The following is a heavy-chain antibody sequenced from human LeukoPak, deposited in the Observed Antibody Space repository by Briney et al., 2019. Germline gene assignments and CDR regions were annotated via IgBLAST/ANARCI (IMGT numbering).Heavy chain of an antibody. CDR3: ASSTAYSY. J-gene: IGHJ4*02. V-gene: IGHV1-8*02. Sequence: GASVKVSCKASGYTFTNYDINGVRQATGQGLEWIGWVNPNSGNTGYAQKFHGRVTLTRDTSISTAYMELSSLRLEDTAVYYCASSTAYSYWGQGTLLTVSS. CDR1: GYTFTNYD. D-gene: IGHD3-16*01. CDR2: VNPNSGNT.